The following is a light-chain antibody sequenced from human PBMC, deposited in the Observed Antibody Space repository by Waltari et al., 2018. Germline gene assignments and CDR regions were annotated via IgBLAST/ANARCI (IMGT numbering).Light chain of an antibody. CDR1: SSDVGNYNL. J-gene: IGLJ1*01. CDR3: CSYAGLGIYV. CDR2: EVT. Sequence: QSGLTQPASVSGSPGQSIPIPCTGTSSDVGNYNLVSWYQQYPGKAPKLMVYEVTKRTSGVSDRFSGSKSGNTASLTIYGLQSEDEADYYCCSYAGLGIYVLGTGTKVTVL. V-gene: IGLV2-23*02.